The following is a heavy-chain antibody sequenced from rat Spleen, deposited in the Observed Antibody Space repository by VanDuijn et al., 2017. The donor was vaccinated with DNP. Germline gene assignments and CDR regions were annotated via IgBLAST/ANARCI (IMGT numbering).Heavy chain of an antibody. D-gene: IGHD1-9*01. CDR2: ITSSGGST. Sequence: EVQLVESGGDLVQPGRSLKLSCVASGFTFNNYWMTWIRQVPGKGLEWVASITSSGGSTYYPDSVKGRFTISRDNAKSTLYLQMNSLRSEDMATYYCARWDSTGITTGFAYWGQGTLVTVSS. CDR3: ARWDSTGITTGFAY. J-gene: IGHJ3*01. V-gene: IGHV5-31*01. CDR1: GFTFNNYW.